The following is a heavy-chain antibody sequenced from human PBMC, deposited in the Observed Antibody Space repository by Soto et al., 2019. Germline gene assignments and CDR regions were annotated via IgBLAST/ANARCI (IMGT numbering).Heavy chain of an antibody. CDR1: GFTFDDYA. V-gene: IGHV3-9*01. D-gene: IGHD2-2*02. CDR2: ISWNSGSI. J-gene: IGHJ1*01. Sequence: EVQLVESGGGLVQPGRSLRLSCAASGFTFDDYAMHWVRQAPGKGLEWVSGISWNSGSIGYADSVKGRFTISRDNGKNYLYLQMNSLRAEDTALYYCAKGPNCSSTRCYMLAAEYFQHWGQGTLVTVSS. CDR3: AKGPNCSSTRCYMLAAEYFQH.